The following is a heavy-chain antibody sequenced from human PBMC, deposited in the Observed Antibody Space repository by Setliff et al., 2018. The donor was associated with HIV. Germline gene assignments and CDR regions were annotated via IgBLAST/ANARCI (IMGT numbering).Heavy chain of an antibody. CDR1: GGSFSDYY. V-gene: IGHV4-34*01. CDR3: ARVSCSSWYSIPRYYYYSMDV. J-gene: IGHJ6*03. Sequence: SETLSLTCAVYGGSFSDYYWSWIRQPPGKGLEWIGEINHSGGTNYNPSLKSRVTMSVDTSKNQFSLKLRSVTAADTAVYYCARVSCSSWYSIPRYYYYSMDVWGNGTTVTVSS. D-gene: IGHD6-13*01. CDR2: INHSGGT.